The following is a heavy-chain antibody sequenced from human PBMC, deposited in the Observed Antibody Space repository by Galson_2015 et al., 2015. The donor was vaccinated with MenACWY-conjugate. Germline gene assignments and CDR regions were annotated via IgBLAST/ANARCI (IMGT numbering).Heavy chain of an antibody. J-gene: IGHJ4*02. CDR2: IYHSGST. Sequence: ETLSLTCAVSGGSISGSNWWSWVRQPPGKGLEWIGEIYHSGSTNYNPSLKSRVTISVDKSKNQFSLKLSSVAAADTAVYYCARDRDGWELLDYWGQGTLVTVSS. CDR1: GGSISGSNW. V-gene: IGHV4-4*02. CDR3: ARDRDGWELLDY. D-gene: IGHD1-26*01.